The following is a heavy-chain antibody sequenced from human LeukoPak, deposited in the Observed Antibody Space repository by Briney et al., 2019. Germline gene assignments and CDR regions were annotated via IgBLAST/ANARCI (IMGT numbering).Heavy chain of an antibody. Sequence: GGSLRLSCAASGFTFSIYWMSWVRQAPGKGLEWVANIKEDGSEKYYVDSVKGRFTISRDNAKNSLYLQMNNLKAEDTALYYCAKELWEGSGYVDYWGQGILVTVSS. D-gene: IGHD3-3*01. CDR1: GFTFSIYW. CDR3: AKELWEGSGYVDY. V-gene: IGHV3-7*03. J-gene: IGHJ4*02. CDR2: IKEDGSEK.